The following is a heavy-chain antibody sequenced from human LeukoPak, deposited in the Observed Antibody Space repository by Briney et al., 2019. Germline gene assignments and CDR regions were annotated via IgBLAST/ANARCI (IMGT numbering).Heavy chain of an antibody. Sequence: PSETLSLTCTVSDDSITMYYWTWIRRPPGKGLEWIGYVDHTGSTKFNPSLNGRVSISRDTSKNFFSLRLRSVTAADTAVYFCARGRVSSSTWYSTYYYFFYMDFWGKGTTVTVSS. V-gene: IGHV4-59*01. J-gene: IGHJ6*03. D-gene: IGHD4-11*01. CDR1: DDSITMYY. CDR3: ARGRVSSSTWYSTYYYFFYMDF. CDR2: VDHTGST.